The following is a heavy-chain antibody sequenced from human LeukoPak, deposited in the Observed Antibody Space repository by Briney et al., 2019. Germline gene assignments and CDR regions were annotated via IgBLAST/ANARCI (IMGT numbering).Heavy chain of an antibody. CDR2: MYTSGST. CDR3: ARGITMVRGVIKYFDY. D-gene: IGHD3-10*01. Sequence: PSETLSLTCTVSGGSTSNYYWSWIRQPAGKPLEWIGRMYTSGSTNYNPSPKRRVTISVDTSKNQFSLKLSSVTAADTAVYYCARGITMVRGVIKYFDYWGQGTLVTVSS. V-gene: IGHV4-4*07. CDR1: GGSTSNYY. J-gene: IGHJ4*02.